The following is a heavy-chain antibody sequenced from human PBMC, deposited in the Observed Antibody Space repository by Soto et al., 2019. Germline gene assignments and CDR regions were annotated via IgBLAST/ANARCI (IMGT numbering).Heavy chain of an antibody. CDR2: VSGSNGKT. V-gene: IGHV1-18*04. J-gene: IGHJ4*02. CDR1: GYTFINHG. Sequence: ASLKVSCKASGYTFINHGISWVRQAPGQGLEWMGWVSGSNGKTKYAQKFQGRVTMTRETSTSTAHMELRNLTSDDTAVYFCARDFYPLAYYFDPWGQGTLVTVSS. CDR3: ARDFYPLAYYFDP.